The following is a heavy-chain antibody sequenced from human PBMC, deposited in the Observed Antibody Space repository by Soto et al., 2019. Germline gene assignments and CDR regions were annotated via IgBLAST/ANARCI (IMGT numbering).Heavy chain of an antibody. CDR2: ISSGSSSTNI. Sequence: EVQLVESGGGLVKPGGSLRLSCAVSGFTFSTYSMNWVRQARGKGLEWVSCISSGSSSTNIYYADSVKGRFTISRDNANNSLFLQMNSLRAEDTAVSYCARVRDHLLLGPIDSWGPGILVTVSA. CDR3: ARVRDHLLLGPIDS. CDR1: GFTFSTYS. V-gene: IGHV3-21*02. D-gene: IGHD2-2*01. J-gene: IGHJ4*02.